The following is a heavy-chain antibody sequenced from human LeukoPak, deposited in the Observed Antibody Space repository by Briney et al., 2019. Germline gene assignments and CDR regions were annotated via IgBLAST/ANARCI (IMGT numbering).Heavy chain of an antibody. D-gene: IGHD3-9*01. CDR1: GFTVSSNY. V-gene: IGHV3-66*01. CDR2: IYSGGST. J-gene: IGHJ6*02. CDR3: ARDRGYDILTGYYVHYYYGMDV. Sequence: PGGSLRLSCAASGFTVSSNYMSWVRQAPGKGLEWVSVIYSGGSTYYADSVKGRFTISRDNSKNTLYLQMTSLRAEDTAVYYCARDRGYDILTGYYVHYYYGMDVWGQGTTVTVSS.